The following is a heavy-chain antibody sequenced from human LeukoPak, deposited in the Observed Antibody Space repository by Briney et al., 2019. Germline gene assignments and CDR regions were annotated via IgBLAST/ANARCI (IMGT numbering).Heavy chain of an antibody. J-gene: IGHJ4*02. V-gene: IGHV1-2*02. Sequence: ASVKVSCKASGYTFTGYYMHWVRQAPGQGLEWMGWINPNSGRTNYAQKFQGRVTMTRDTSISTAYMELSRLRSDDTAVYYCARGLRLGELSFLDFDYWGQGTLVTVSS. CDR1: GYTFTGYY. D-gene: IGHD3-16*02. CDR3: ARGLRLGELSFLDFDY. CDR2: INPNSGRT.